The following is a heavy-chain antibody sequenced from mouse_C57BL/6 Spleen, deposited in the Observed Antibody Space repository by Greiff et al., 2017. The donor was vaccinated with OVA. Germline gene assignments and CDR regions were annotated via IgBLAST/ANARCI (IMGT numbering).Heavy chain of an antibody. CDR1: GFSLTSYG. CDR3: ARGYYGPDYYAMDY. V-gene: IGHV2-6*03. CDR2: IWSDGST. D-gene: IGHD2-1*01. J-gene: IGHJ4*01. Sequence: VKLQESGPGLVAPSQSLSITCTVSGFSLTSYGVHWVRQPPGKGLEWLVVIWSDGSTTYNSALKSRLSISKDNSKSQVFLKMNSLQTDDTAMYYCARGYYGPDYYAMDYWGQGTSVTVSS.